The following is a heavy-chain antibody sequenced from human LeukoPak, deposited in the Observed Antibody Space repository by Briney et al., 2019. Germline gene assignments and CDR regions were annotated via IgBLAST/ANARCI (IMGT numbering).Heavy chain of an antibody. J-gene: IGHJ3*02. CDR2: IYPGDSDT. CDR1: GYSFTSYW. Sequence: PGESLKISCKGSGYSFTSYWIGWVRQMPGKGLEWMGIIYPGDSDTRYSPSFQGQVTISADKSISTAYLQWSSLKASDTAMYYCARHKPDYGEAFDIWGQGTMVTVSS. CDR3: ARHKPDYGEAFDI. V-gene: IGHV5-51*01. D-gene: IGHD4-17*01.